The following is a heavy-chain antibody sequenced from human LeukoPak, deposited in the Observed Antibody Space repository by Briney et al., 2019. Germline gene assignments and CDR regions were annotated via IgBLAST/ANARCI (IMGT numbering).Heavy chain of an antibody. CDR1: GGTFSSYA. Sequence: ASVKVSCKASGGTFSSYAISWVRQAPGQGLEWMEWISAYNGNTNYAQKLQGRVTMTTDTSTSTAYMELRSLRSDDTAVYYCARDSDLNYYDSSGYYGYWGQGTLVTVSS. D-gene: IGHD3-22*01. CDR3: ARDSDLNYYDSSGYYGY. CDR2: ISAYNGNT. V-gene: IGHV1-18*01. J-gene: IGHJ4*02.